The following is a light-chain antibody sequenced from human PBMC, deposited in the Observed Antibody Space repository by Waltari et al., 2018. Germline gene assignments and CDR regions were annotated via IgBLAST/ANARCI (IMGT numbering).Light chain of an antibody. V-gene: IGLV2-8*01. CDR2: EVT. Sequence: QSALTQPPSASGSLGQSITISCTGLSTDVEGYDHVFRYQQHPGKAPNLLIYEVTKPPSGVPDRFSGSKSDNTASLAVSGLQAEDEADYYCSSYAGGSSLMFGGGTKLTVL. CDR1: STDVEGYDH. J-gene: IGLJ3*02. CDR3: SSYAGGSSLM.